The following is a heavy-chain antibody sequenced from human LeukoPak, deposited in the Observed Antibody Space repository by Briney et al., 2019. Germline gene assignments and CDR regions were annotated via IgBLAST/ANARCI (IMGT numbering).Heavy chain of an antibody. Sequence: SSETLSLTCTVSGGSISSYYWSWIRQPAGKGLEWIGRIYTSGSTNYNPSLKSRVTMSVDTSKNQFSLNLSSVTAADTAFYYCARGGVVMVANWFDPWGQGTLVTVSS. CDR2: IYTSGST. CDR3: ARGGVVMVANWFDP. D-gene: IGHD2-21*01. J-gene: IGHJ5*02. V-gene: IGHV4-4*07. CDR1: GGSISSYY.